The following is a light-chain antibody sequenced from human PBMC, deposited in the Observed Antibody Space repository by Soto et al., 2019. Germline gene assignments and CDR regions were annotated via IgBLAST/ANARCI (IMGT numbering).Light chain of an antibody. J-gene: IGKJ4*01. CDR3: QQYKDWPPLT. V-gene: IGKV3D-15*01. CDR2: GAS. CDR1: QNVNIN. Sequence: EIVMTQSPVTLSVSPGERVTLSCRASQNVNINLAWYQQRPGQAPRVLIYGASNRASGIPDRFSGSGSGTDFTLTISSLEPDDFPLYYCQQYKDWPPLTFGGGTRVEIK.